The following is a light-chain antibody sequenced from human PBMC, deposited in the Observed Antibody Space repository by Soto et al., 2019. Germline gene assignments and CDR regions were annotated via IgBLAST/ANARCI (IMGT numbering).Light chain of an antibody. CDR1: QFVSSRS. Sequence: EIVLTQSPGTLSLSPGESATLLCRASQFVSSRSLAWYQQKLGQAPRLLIYGASNRATGIPGRFSASGSGTDFTLTSTPLEPEDFAVYFCQQYANSPITFGQGT. V-gene: IGKV3-20*01. J-gene: IGKJ5*01. CDR3: QQYANSPIT. CDR2: GAS.